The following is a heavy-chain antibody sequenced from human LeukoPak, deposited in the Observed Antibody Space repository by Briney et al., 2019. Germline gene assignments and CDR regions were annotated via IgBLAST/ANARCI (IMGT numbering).Heavy chain of an antibody. J-gene: IGHJ4*02. CDR2: ISSSSSYI. D-gene: IGHD5-12*01. V-gene: IGHV3-21*01. CDR1: GFTFSSYS. CDR3: AREKATGYSGYDFED. Sequence: PGGSLRLSCAASGFTFSSYSMNWVRQAPGKGLEWVSSISSSSSYIYYADSVKGRFTISRDNAKNSLYLQMNSLRAEDTAVYYCAREKATGYSGYDFEDWGQGTLVTVSS.